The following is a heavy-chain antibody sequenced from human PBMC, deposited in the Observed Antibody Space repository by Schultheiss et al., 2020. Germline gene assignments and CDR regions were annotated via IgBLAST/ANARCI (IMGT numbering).Heavy chain of an antibody. J-gene: IGHJ3*02. Sequence: GGSLRLSCAASGFTFSSYAMHWVRQAPGKGLEWVSSISSSGSTIYYADSVKGRFTISRDSSKNTLYLQMNSLRAEDTAVYYCARDESGDIVVVVAATDAFDIWGQGTMVTVSS. V-gene: IGHV3-48*01. CDR1: GFTFSSYA. D-gene: IGHD2-15*01. CDR3: ARDESGDIVVVVAATDAFDI. CDR2: ISSSGSTI.